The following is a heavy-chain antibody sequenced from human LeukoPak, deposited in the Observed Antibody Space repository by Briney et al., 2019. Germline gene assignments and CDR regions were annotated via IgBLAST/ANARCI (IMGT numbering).Heavy chain of an antibody. CDR2: IIPMFGTA. J-gene: IGHJ5*02. CDR1: GDTFNNYA. Sequence: SVKVSCKASGDTFNNYAISWVRQAPGQGLEWMGRIIPMFGTANYAQKFQGRVTITTDESTSTAYMELSSLRSEDTAVYYCARDTVEMATIAWFDPWGQGTLVTVSS. D-gene: IGHD5-24*01. V-gene: IGHV1-69*05. CDR3: ARDTVEMATIAWFDP.